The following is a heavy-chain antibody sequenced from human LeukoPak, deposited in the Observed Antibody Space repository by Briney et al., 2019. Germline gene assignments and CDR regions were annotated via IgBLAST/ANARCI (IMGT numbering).Heavy chain of an antibody. CDR2: INSSSTI. D-gene: IGHD2-2*01. CDR3: ARNPGPATFDP. CDR1: GLTFSSYS. Sequence: PGGSLRLSCTASGLTFSSYSMNWVRQAPGKGLEWVSYINSSSTIYYADSVKGRFTISRDNAKNSLYLQMNSLRAEDTAVYYCARNPGPATFDPWGQGTLVTVSS. J-gene: IGHJ5*02. V-gene: IGHV3-48*01.